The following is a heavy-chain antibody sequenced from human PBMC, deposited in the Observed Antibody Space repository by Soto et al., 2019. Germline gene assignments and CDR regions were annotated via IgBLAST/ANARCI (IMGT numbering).Heavy chain of an antibody. V-gene: IGHV4-34*01. CDR3: ARGQVVAAQH. J-gene: IGHJ4*02. CDR2: INHSGST. D-gene: IGHD2-15*01. CDR1: GGSFSGYY. Sequence: SETLSLTCAVYGGSFSGYYWSWIRQPPGKGLEWIGEINHSGSTNYNPSLKSRVTISVDTSKNQFSLKLSSVTVADTAVYYCARGQVVAAQHWGQGTLVTVSS.